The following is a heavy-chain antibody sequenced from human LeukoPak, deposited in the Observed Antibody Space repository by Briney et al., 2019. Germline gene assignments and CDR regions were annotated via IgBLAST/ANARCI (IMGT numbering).Heavy chain of an antibody. J-gene: IGHJ6*04. Sequence: PSETLSLTCTVSGDSISSYCWSWIRQPPGKGLEWIGYIYYSGSTNYNPSLKSRVTISVDTSKNQFSLKLSSETAADTAVYYCARVRLFRAPDPYYYYYYGMDVWGKGTTVTVSS. D-gene: IGHD2-21*01. V-gene: IGHV4-59*01. CDR3: ARVRLFRAPDPYYYYYYGMDV. CDR1: GDSISSYC. CDR2: IYYSGST.